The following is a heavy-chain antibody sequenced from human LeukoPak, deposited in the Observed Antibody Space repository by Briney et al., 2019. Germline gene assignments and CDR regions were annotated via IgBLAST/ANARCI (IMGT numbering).Heavy chain of an antibody. V-gene: IGHV4-30-4*08. D-gene: IGHD6-13*01. CDR2: INHSGST. Sequence: PSQTLSLTCTVSGGSIISGDSYWSWIRQPPGKGLEWIGEINHSGSTNYNPSLKSRVTISVDTSKNQFSLKLSSVTAADTAVYYCARAFSSSWPFDYWGQGTLVTVSS. CDR1: GGSIISGDSY. J-gene: IGHJ4*02. CDR3: ARAFSSSWPFDY.